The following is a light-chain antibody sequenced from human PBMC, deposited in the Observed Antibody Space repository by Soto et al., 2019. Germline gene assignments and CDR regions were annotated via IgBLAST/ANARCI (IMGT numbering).Light chain of an antibody. Sequence: SQMTHSPSTLSSSVVYRCTITLLAIHVISYWLSWYQQKTGKAPKLLIYDASSLESGVPSRFSGSGSGTEFTLTISSLQPDDFGTYYCQQYNNYWTFDQGTKVDIK. V-gene: IGKV1-5*01. CDR2: DAS. J-gene: IGKJ1*01. CDR3: QQYNNYWT. CDR1: HVISYW.